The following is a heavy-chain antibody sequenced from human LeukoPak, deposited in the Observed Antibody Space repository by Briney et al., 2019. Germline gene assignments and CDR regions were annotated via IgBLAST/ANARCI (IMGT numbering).Heavy chain of an antibody. V-gene: IGHV4-34*01. J-gene: IGHJ5*02. CDR1: GGSFSGYY. CDR2: INHSGST. CDR3: ARVGIVVVPVAIGNWFDP. D-gene: IGHD2-2*01. Sequence: SETLSLTCAVYGGSFSGYYWSWIRQPPGKGLEWIGEINHSGSTNYNPSLKSRVTISVDTSKNQFSLKLSSVTAADTAVYYCARVGIVVVPVAIGNWFDPWGQGTLVTVSS.